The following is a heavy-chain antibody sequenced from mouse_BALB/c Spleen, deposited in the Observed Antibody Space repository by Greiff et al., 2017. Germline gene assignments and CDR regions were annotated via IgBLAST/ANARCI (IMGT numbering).Heavy chain of an antibody. J-gene: IGHJ3*01. V-gene: IGHV14-3*02. CDR2: IDPANGNT. CDR1: GFNIKDTY. Sequence: EVQVVESGAELVKPGASVKLSCTASGFNIKDTYMHWVKQRPEQGLEWIGRIDPANGNTKYDPKFQGKATITADTSSNTAYLQLSSLTSEDSAIYYCARHGGGFAYWGQGTLVTVSA. CDR3: ARHGGGFAY.